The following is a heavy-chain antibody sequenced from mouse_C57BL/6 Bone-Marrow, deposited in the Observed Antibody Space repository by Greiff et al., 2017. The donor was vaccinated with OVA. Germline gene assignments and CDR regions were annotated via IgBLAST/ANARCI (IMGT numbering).Heavy chain of an antibody. CDR3: ARENSSPFMDY. CDR2: IYPRSGNT. J-gene: IGHJ4*01. Sequence: VQLQQSGAELVRPGTSVKMSCKASGYTFTNYWIGWAKQRPGHGLEWIGEIYPRSGNTYYNEKFKGKATLTADKSSSTAYMELRSLTSEDSAVYFCARENSSPFMDYWGQGTSVTVSS. CDR1: GYTFTNYW. V-gene: IGHV1-63*01.